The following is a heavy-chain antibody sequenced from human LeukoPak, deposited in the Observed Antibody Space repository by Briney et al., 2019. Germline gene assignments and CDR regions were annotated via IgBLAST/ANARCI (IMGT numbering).Heavy chain of an antibody. D-gene: IGHD1-26*01. Sequence: GGSLRLSCAASGFTFSSYEMNWVRRAPGKGLEWVSYISSSGSTIYYADSVKGRFTISRDNSKNTLYLQMNSLRAEDTAVYYCAKVVGARVGGGYYYYGMDVWGQGTTVTVSS. CDR2: ISSSGSTI. V-gene: IGHV3-48*03. CDR3: AKVVGARVGGGYYYYGMDV. J-gene: IGHJ6*02. CDR1: GFTFSSYE.